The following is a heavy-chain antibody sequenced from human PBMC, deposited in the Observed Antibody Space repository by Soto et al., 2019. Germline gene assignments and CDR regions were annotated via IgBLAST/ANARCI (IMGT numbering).Heavy chain of an antibody. J-gene: IGHJ4*02. CDR1: GGTFSSYT. V-gene: IGHV1-69*02. Sequence: QVQLVQSGAEVKKPGSSVKVSCKASGGTFSSYTISWVRQAPGQGLEWMGRIIPILGIANYAQKFQGRVTINADKSTSTAYMELTRLISEDTAVYYCARGRMVTPFDYWGQGTLVTVSS. CDR3: ARGRMVTPFDY. CDR2: IIPILGIA. D-gene: IGHD2-21*02.